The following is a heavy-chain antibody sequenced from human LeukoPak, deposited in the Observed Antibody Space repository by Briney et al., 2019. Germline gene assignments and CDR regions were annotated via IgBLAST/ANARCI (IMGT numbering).Heavy chain of an antibody. CDR3: ARDLWGAGGTNY. CDR1: GGSISSYY. Sequence: SSETLSLTCTVSGGSISSYYWSWIRQPPGKGLEWIGYIYYGGSTNYNPSLKSRVTISADTSKNQISLKVTSVTAADTAAYYCARDLWGAGGTNYWGQGTLVTVSS. V-gene: IGHV4-59*01. CDR2: IYYGGST. D-gene: IGHD7-27*01. J-gene: IGHJ4*02.